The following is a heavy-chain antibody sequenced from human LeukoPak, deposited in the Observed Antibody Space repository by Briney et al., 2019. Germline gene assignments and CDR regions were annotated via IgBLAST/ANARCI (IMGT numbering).Heavy chain of an antibody. CDR2: IYPAGGGT. V-gene: IGHV1-46*01. D-gene: IGHD4-11*01. Sequence: ASVKVSCKASGYTFTSYYVHWVRQAPGQGLEWMGRIYPAGGGTNHVQKFQGRVTMTRDMSTSTVYMELSSLRSEDTAVYYCARVSSPDDYSYVNSWGQGTLVTVSS. J-gene: IGHJ4*02. CDR3: ARVSSPDDYSYVNS. CDR1: GYTFTSYY.